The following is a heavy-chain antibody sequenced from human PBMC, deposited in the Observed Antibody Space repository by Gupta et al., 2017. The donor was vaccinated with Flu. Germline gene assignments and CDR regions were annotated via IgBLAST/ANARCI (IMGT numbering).Heavy chain of an antibody. CDR1: GFTFSSYW. J-gene: IGHJ6*02. D-gene: IGHD3-22*01. CDR2: INSDGSST. V-gene: IGHV3-74*01. Sequence: EVQLVESGGGLVQPGGSLRLSCAASGFTFSSYWMHWVRQAPGKGLVWVSRINSDGSSTSYADSVKGRFTISRDNAKNTLYLQMNSLRAEDTAVYYCARDAVVINYYYYGMDVWGQGTTVTVSS. CDR3: ARDAVVINYYYYGMDV.